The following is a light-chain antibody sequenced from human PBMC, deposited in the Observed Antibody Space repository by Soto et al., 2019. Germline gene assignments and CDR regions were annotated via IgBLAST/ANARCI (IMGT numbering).Light chain of an antibody. CDR1: QGVTTN. CDR3: QQYNNWPFS. V-gene: IGKV3-15*01. J-gene: IGKJ5*01. Sequence: EIVMTQSPATLSVSPGERATLSCRAGQGVTTNFAWYQQKSGQSPGLLIYDVSTRATGVPASFSGTGSETDFTLTISGLQSDDSAVYFCQQYNNWPFSFGQGTRLEIK. CDR2: DVS.